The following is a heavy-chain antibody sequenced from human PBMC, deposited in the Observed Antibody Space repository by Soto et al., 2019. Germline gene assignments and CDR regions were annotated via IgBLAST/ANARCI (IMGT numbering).Heavy chain of an antibody. D-gene: IGHD3-10*01. CDR1: GASVSSFS. V-gene: IGHV4-59*02. Sequence: SETLSLTCSVTGASVSSFSWSWIRQSPGKGLEWIGYIHNSGGTNYTPSLRSRVTISVDTSKNLLSLNLTSLTAADTAVYYCARGGTSGSAVFNWFDPWGQGTLVTVSS. J-gene: IGHJ5*02. CDR3: ARGGTSGSAVFNWFDP. CDR2: IHNSGGT.